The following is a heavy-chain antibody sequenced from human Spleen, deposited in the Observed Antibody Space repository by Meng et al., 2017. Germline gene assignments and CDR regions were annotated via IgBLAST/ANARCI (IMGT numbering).Heavy chain of an antibody. CDR1: GGSISSGSYY. V-gene: IGHV4-61*02. Sequence: SETLSLTCTVSGGSISSGSYYWSWIRQPAGKGLEWIGRIYTSGSTNYNPSLKSRVTISVDTSKNQFSLKLSSVTAADTAVYYCARTDRYSSTWSDYWGQGTPVTVSS. CDR3: ARTDRYSSTWSDY. CDR2: IYTSGST. D-gene: IGHD6-13*01. J-gene: IGHJ4*02.